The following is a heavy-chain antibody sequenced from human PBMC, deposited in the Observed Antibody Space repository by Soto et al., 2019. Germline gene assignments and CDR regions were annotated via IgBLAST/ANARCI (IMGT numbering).Heavy chain of an antibody. CDR1: GGTFSSYA. D-gene: IGHD6-6*01. CDR3: AGGVLGSSSARLDY. CDR2: IIPIFGTA. J-gene: IGHJ4*02. V-gene: IGHV1-69*06. Sequence: QVQLVQSGAEVKKPGSSVKFSCKASGGTFSSYAISWVRQAPGQGLEWMGGIIPIFGTANYAQKFQGRVTITADKSTSTPYMELSSLRSEDTAVYYCAGGVLGSSSARLDYCGQGTLVTVSS.